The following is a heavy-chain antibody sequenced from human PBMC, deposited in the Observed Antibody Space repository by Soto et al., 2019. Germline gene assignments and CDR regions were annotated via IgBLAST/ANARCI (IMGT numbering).Heavy chain of an antibody. CDR1: GFTFSSYA. Sequence: EVQLLESGGGLVQPGGSLRLSCAASGFTFSSYAINWVRQAPGKGLEWVSTISGSGDKTYYADSVKGRFTISRDNSKNTLSLQMNSLRAEDTAVYYCATSGQSSWANMDVWGQGTTVTVSS. V-gene: IGHV3-23*01. D-gene: IGHD2-2*01. CDR2: ISGSGDKT. J-gene: IGHJ6*02. CDR3: ATSGQSSWANMDV.